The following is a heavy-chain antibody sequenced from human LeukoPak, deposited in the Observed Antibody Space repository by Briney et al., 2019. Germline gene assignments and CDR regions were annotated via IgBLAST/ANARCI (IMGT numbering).Heavy chain of an antibody. Sequence: GGSLRFSCAASGFTFSSYGMHWVRQAPGKGLEWVAVIWYDGSNKYYADSVKGRFTISRDNSKNTLYLQMNSLRAEDTAVYYCARDIHYGDTTNNDAFDIWGQGTMVTVSS. V-gene: IGHV3-33*01. D-gene: IGHD4-17*01. CDR1: GFTFSSYG. CDR2: IWYDGSNK. CDR3: ARDIHYGDTTNNDAFDI. J-gene: IGHJ3*02.